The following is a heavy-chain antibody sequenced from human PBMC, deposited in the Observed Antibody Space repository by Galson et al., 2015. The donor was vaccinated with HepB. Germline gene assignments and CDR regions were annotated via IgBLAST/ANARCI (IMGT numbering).Heavy chain of an antibody. CDR3: AKGKVQMVRGVYFDY. CDR2: ISGSGSNT. J-gene: IGHJ4*02. D-gene: IGHD3-10*01. V-gene: IGHV3-23*01. Sequence: SLRLSCAASGFTFINSAMSWVRQAPGKGLEWISGISGSGSNTFYADSVKGRLTISRDNSKNALYLQMDSLRAEDTAVYYCAKGKVQMVRGVYFDYWGQGTLVTVSS. CDR1: GFTFINSA.